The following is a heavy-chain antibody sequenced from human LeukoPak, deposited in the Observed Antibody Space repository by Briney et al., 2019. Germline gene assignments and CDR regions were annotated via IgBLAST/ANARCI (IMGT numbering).Heavy chain of an antibody. Sequence: GGSLRLSCAASGFTFSDYYMSWLRQAPGKGLEWLSYISSNGRTIYYADSVKGRFTISRDNARKSVYLQMNSLRAEDAAIYYCARTQQWLVLGFDPWGQGTLVTVSS. J-gene: IGHJ5*02. CDR2: ISSNGRTI. CDR1: GFTFSDYY. CDR3: ARTQQWLVLGFDP. D-gene: IGHD6-19*01. V-gene: IGHV3-11*01.